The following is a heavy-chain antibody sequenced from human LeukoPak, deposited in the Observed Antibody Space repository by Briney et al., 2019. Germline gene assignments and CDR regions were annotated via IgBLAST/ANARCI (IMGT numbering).Heavy chain of an antibody. V-gene: IGHV3-23*01. D-gene: IGHD6-6*01. J-gene: IGHJ6*02. CDR3: AKDIAARPYFSYYHYGMDV. CDR1: GFTFSSYA. CDR2: ISGSGGST. Sequence: GGSLRLSCAASGFTFSSYAMSWVRQAPGKGLEWVSAISGSGGSTNYADSVKGRFTISRDNSKNTLYLQMNSLRAEDTAVYYCAKDIAARPYFSYYHYGMDVWGQGTTVTVSS.